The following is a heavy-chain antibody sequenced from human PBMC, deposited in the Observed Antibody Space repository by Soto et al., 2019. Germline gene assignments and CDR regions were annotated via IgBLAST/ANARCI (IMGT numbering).Heavy chain of an antibody. Sequence: QAQLVESGGGLVKPGGSLRLSCTASGFTFSDYYMTWLRQAPGKGLEWVCYISRSGNTIYYADSVKGRFTISRDNAKNSVYLQMNSLRAEDTAVYYCASQPYCGDECYYDSWGQGTLVTVSS. J-gene: IGHJ4*02. CDR2: ISRSGNTI. CDR3: ASQPYCGDECYYDS. V-gene: IGHV3-11*01. D-gene: IGHD2-21*01. CDR1: GFTFSDYY.